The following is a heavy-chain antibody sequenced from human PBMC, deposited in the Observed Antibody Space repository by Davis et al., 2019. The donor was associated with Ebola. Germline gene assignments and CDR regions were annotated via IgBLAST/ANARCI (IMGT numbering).Heavy chain of an antibody. CDR3: ARGSMYEHGTASYAFDI. J-gene: IGHJ3*02. Sequence: PGGSLRLSCAASGFTFSRYSMNWVRQAPGKGLEWVSYISSSSSTIYYADSVKGRFTISRDTSKNTVYLQMNTLRAEDTAVYYCARGSMYEHGTASYAFDIWGRGTAVTVSS. D-gene: IGHD2-21*01. CDR2: ISSSSSTI. V-gene: IGHV3-48*01. CDR1: GFTFSRYS.